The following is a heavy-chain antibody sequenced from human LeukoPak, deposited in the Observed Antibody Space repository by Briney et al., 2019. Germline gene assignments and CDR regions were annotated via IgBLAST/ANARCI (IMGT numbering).Heavy chain of an antibody. D-gene: IGHD3-22*01. CDR1: EFTFSSYA. CDR3: ARDEIVVVITFSAFDI. Sequence: GGSLRLSCAASEFTFSSYAMHWVRQAPGKGLEWVAVISYDGSNKYYADSVKGRFTISRDNSKNTLYLQMNSLRAEDTAVYYCARDEIVVVITFSAFDIWGQGTMVTVSS. V-gene: IGHV3-30-3*01. J-gene: IGHJ3*02. CDR2: ISYDGSNK.